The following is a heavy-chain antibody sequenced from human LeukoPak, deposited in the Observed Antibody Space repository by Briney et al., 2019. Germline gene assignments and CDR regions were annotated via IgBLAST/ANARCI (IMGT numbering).Heavy chain of an antibody. V-gene: IGHV3-43*02. Sequence: GGSLRLSCAASGFSFDDYAMHWVRQLPGKGLEWVSVISGDGGDTDYVDSVKGRFTISRDNSKDSLYLQMNSLRTEDTALYYCAKEFGYCSGSNCYRYYYYPMDVWGQGTTVTVSS. D-gene: IGHD2-15*01. CDR2: ISGDGGDT. J-gene: IGHJ6*02. CDR1: GFSFDDYA. CDR3: AKEFGYCSGSNCYRYYYYPMDV.